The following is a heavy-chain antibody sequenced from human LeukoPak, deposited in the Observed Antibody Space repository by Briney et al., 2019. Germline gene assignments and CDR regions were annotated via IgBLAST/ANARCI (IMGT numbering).Heavy chain of an antibody. CDR3: ARELSSGYYSDY. V-gene: IGHV1-69*05. Sequence: GASVKVSCKASGGTFSSYAISWVRQAPGQGLEWMGGIIPIFGTANYAQKFQGRVTITRNTSISTAYMELSSLRSEDTAVYYCARELSSGYYSDYWGQGTLVTVSS. CDR1: GGTFSSYA. CDR2: IIPIFGTA. J-gene: IGHJ4*02. D-gene: IGHD3-22*01.